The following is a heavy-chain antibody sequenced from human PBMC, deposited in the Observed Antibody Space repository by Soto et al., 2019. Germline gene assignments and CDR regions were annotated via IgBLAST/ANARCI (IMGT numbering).Heavy chain of an antibody. CDR3: ARGVAGVATIYYYYYYMDV. J-gene: IGHJ6*03. Sequence: ASVKVSCKASGYTFTSYDINWVRQATGQGLEWMGWMNPNSGNTGYAQKFQGRVTMTRNTSISTAYMELSSLRSEDTAVYYCARGVAGVATIYYYYYYMDVWGKGTRVTVSS. V-gene: IGHV1-8*01. CDR1: GYTFTSYD. D-gene: IGHD5-12*01. CDR2: MNPNSGNT.